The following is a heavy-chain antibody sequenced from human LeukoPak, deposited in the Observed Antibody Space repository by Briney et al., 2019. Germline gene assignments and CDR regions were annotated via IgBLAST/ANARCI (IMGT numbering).Heavy chain of an antibody. D-gene: IGHD3/OR15-3a*01. V-gene: IGHV5-51*01. Sequence: GESLKTSCQGSGYTFSNYWIAWVRQVPGKGLEWMGVTGDSDTRYSPSFEGQVTKSVDKSINPAYLQWSRLKAWDTAMYYCARHFGTGTPFDYWGQGTLVTVSS. CDR2: TGDSDT. CDR1: GYTFSNYW. CDR3: ARHFGTGTPFDY. J-gene: IGHJ4*02.